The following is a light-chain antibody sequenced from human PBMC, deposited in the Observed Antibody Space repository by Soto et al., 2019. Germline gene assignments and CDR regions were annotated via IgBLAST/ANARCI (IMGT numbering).Light chain of an antibody. V-gene: IGKV1-27*01. CDR2: AAS. CDR3: QRYDNVPLA. CDR1: QAISNF. Sequence: DIQMTQSPSSLSASVGDRVTITCRASQAISNFLGWYQQKPGKAPKLLIYAASTLQSGVPSRFSASGSGTDLTLTISRLQPEDVATYYCQRYDNVPLAFGQGTKVEIK. J-gene: IGKJ2*01.